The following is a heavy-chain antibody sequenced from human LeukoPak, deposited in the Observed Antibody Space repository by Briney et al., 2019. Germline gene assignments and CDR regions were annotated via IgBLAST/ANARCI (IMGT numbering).Heavy chain of an antibody. J-gene: IGHJ1*01. Sequence: RGSLTLFCAASGFTFSNYAMSWVRQAPGKGLEWVSVISGSGSTYYADSVKGRFTISRDNSKKMLYLQMNSLRAEDTALYYCATVPTTWGQGTLVTVSS. D-gene: IGHD4-17*01. CDR3: ATVPTT. CDR1: GFTFSNYA. CDR2: ISGSGST. V-gene: IGHV3-23*01.